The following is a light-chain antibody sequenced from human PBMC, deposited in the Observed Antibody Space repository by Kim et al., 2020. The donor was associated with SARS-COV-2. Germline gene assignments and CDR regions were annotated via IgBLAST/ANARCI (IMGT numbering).Light chain of an antibody. Sequence: QSASVSGSPGQSITISCTGTSSDVGNFNYVSWYQQHTGKAPKLMISGVDNRPSGVSNRFSGSKSGNTATLTISGLQAEDEADYYCSSYTTSISYVFGTGTKVTVL. CDR3: SSYTTSISYV. CDR2: GVD. CDR1: SSDVGNFNY. J-gene: IGLJ1*01. V-gene: IGLV2-14*03.